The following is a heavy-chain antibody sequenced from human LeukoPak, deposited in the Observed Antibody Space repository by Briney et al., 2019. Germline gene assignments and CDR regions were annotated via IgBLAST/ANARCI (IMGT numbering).Heavy chain of an antibody. Sequence: PGGSLRLSCAASGFTFSSYGMNWVRQAPGKGLEWDSSISGSSSYIYYADSVKGRFTISRDNAKNSLYLQMNSLRAEDTAVYYCARGATGGAYYFDYWGQGTLVTVSS. CDR2: ISGSSSYI. V-gene: IGHV3-21*01. J-gene: IGHJ4*02. CDR3: ARGATGGAYYFDY. D-gene: IGHD1-26*01. CDR1: GFTFSSYG.